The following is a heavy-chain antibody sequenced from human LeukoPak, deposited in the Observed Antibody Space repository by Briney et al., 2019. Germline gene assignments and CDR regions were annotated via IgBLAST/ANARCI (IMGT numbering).Heavy chain of an antibody. CDR2: ISWNSGSI. CDR3: AKDIGRYCSSTSCYDY. Sequence: GGSLRLSCAASGFTFDDYAMHWVRRAPGKGLEWVSGISWNSGSIGYADSVKGRFTISRDNAKNSLYLQMNSLRAEDTALYYCAKDIGRYCSSTSCYDYWGQGTLVTVSS. V-gene: IGHV3-9*01. J-gene: IGHJ4*02. CDR1: GFTFDDYA. D-gene: IGHD2-2*01.